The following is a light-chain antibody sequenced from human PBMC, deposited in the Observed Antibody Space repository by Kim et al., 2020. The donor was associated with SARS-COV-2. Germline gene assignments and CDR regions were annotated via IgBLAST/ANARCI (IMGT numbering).Light chain of an antibody. V-gene: IGKV2-30*01. J-gene: IGKJ3*01. CDR2: MVC. CDR1: QSAVKSDDSSY. CDR3: MQGTSGTVT. Sequence: ICCRSAQSAVKSDDSSYLNWYHQKQGQPPRRPIYMVCNRDTGVSERFRGSGSGTDFTLQISRLEPEDVGVYYCMQGTSGTVTFGAGTKVDIK.